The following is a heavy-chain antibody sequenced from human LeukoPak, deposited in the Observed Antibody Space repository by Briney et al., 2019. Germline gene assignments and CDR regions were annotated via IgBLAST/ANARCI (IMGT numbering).Heavy chain of an antibody. J-gene: IGHJ4*02. Sequence: GGSLRLSCAASGFTFSSYSMNWVRQAPGKGLEGVSYISSSSTTIYYADSVKGRFTFSRDNAKNSLYLQMNSLRAEDTAVYYCAREGGYSYGYPIDYWGQGTLVTVSS. V-gene: IGHV3-48*01. CDR1: GFTFSSYS. CDR3: AREGGYSYGYPIDY. D-gene: IGHD5-18*01. CDR2: ISSSSTTI.